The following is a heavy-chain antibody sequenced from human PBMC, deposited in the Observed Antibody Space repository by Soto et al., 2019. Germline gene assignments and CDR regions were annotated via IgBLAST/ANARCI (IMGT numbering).Heavy chain of an antibody. CDR2: IRSKAYGGTT. CDR3: TRAPTVFRYFDWLSAPDY. J-gene: IGHJ4*02. D-gene: IGHD3-9*01. Sequence: GGSLRLSCAASGFTFSSYALSWVRQAPGEGLEWVGFIRSKAYGGTTEYAASVKGRFTISRDDSKSIAYLQMNSLKTEDTAVYYCTRAPTVFRYFDWLSAPDYWAQGTLVTGSS. V-gene: IGHV3-49*04. CDR1: GFTFSSYA.